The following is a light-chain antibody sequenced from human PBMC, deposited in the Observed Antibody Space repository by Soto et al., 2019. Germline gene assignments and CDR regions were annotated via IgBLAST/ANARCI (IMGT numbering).Light chain of an antibody. CDR1: QGISSW. J-gene: IGKJ4*01. CDR3: QHANSFPHT. CDR2: AGS. V-gene: IGKV1-12*01. Sequence: DIQMTQSPSSVSASVGDRVTITCRASQGISSWLAWYHQKPGKSPKLLIYAGSSFQSGVPSRFSGSGSVTDFTLTILSLQDEDFATYYCQHANSFPHTFGGGTKVEIK.